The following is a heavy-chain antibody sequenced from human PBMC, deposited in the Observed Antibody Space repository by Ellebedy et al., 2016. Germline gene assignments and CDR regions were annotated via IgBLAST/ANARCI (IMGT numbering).Heavy chain of an antibody. CDR3: ARDSGYYDFWSGYYANYYYYYGMDV. J-gene: IGHJ6*02. CDR2: ISGSGGST. Sequence: GESLKISCAASGFTFSSYSMNWVRQAPGKGLEWVSAISGSGGSTYYADSGKGRFTISRDNSKNTLYLQMNSLRAEDTAVYYCARDSGYYDFWSGYYANYYYYYGMDVWGQGTTVTVSS. V-gene: IGHV3-23*01. D-gene: IGHD3-3*01. CDR1: GFTFSSYS.